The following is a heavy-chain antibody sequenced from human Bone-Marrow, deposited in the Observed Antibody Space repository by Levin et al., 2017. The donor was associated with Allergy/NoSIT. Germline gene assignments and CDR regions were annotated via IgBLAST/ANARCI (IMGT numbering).Heavy chain of an antibody. CDR1: GGTFSNYA. Sequence: KISCKASGGTFSNYAFSWVRQVPGQGLEWMGGIIPILGTTNYAQKFQDRVTITADESTRVVYMELNSLRAEDTAIYYCARDITYDNTGYYDYWGQGSLVIVSS. CDR3: ARDITYDNTGYYDY. D-gene: IGHD3-22*01. J-gene: IGHJ4*02. V-gene: IGHV1-69*01. CDR2: IIPILGTT.